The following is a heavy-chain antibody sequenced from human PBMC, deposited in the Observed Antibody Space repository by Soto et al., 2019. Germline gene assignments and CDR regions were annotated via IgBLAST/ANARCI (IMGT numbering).Heavy chain of an antibody. CDR2: ITPDGNRA. CDR1: GSTFSSYD. J-gene: IGHJ3*01. CDR3: VRGPSHGAFDL. Sequence: QVQLVESGGDVVQPGRSLRLSCAASGSTFSSYDIHWVRQAPGKGLEWVAHITPDGNRAYYADSVKGRFTVSRDNARNTVGLQVKSLRPEDTAVYHGVRGPSHGAFDLWGQGTLVTVSS. V-gene: IGHV3-30-3*01.